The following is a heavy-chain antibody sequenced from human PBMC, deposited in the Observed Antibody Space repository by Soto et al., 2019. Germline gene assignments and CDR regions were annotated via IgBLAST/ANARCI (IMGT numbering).Heavy chain of an antibody. Sequence: PSEPICLTSTIFEGTIKNHYWSWIRQPKGKGLEWIGYIYDSGSTNYNPSLKSRVTMSVDTSKNQFSLNLSSVTAADTAVYYCAREHGFSYGLNYFDPWGQGTLVTVSS. CDR1: EGTIKNHY. V-gene: IGHV4-59*11. J-gene: IGHJ5*02. D-gene: IGHD5-18*01. CDR2: IYDSGST. CDR3: AREHGFSYGLNYFDP.